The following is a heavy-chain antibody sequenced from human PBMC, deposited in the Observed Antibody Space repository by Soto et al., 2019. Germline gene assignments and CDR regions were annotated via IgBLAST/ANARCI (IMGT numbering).Heavy chain of an antibody. CDR2: IWYDGSNK. D-gene: IGHD4-17*01. CDR3: ARDHNYGDYDY. CDR1: GFTFSSYG. V-gene: IGHV3-33*01. Sequence: HPGGSLRLSCAASGFTFSSYGMHWVRQAPGKGLEWVAVIWYDGSNKYYADSVKGRFTISRDNSKNTLYLQMNSLRAEDTAVYYYARDHNYGDYDYWGQGTLVTVSS. J-gene: IGHJ4*02.